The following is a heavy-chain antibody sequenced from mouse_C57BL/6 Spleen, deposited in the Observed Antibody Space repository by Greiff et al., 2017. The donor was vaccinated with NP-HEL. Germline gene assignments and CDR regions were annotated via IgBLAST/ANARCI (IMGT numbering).Heavy chain of an antibody. D-gene: IGHD2-4*01. V-gene: IGHV5-4*03. CDR3: ASEDDYDVGYAMDY. CDR2: ISDGGSYT. Sequence: EVNLVESGGGLVKPGGSLKLSCAASGFTFSSYAMSWVRQTPEKRLAWVATISDGGSYTYYPDNVTGRFTISSDNAKNNLYLQLSQLKSEDTAMYYCASEDDYDVGYAMDYWGQGTSVTVSS. J-gene: IGHJ4*01. CDR1: GFTFSSYA.